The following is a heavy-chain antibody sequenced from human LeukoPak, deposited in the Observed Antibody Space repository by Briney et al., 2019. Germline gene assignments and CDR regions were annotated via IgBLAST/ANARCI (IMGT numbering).Heavy chain of an antibody. V-gene: IGHV4-59*08. CDR1: GFTFSSYA. J-gene: IGHJ3*02. D-gene: IGHD3-10*01. CDR2: IHYSGST. Sequence: GSLRLSCAASGFTFSSYAMSWVRQAPGKGLECIGYIHYSGSTNHNPSLKSRVTISVDMSRNQFSLKLSSVTAADTAVYYCARHFDYDSGGDAFDIWGQGTMVTVSS. CDR3: ARHFDYDSGGDAFDI.